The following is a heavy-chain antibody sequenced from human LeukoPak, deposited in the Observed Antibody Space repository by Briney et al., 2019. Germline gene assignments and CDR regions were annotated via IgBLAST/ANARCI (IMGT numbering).Heavy chain of an antibody. CDR2: ISGSGDST. J-gene: IGHJ4*02. Sequence: GGTLRLSCAASGFTFSSYGVSWVRQAPGKGLEWVSGISGSGDSTYYADSVKGRFTISRDNSKNTLYLQMNSLGAEDTAVYYCVLYYFDYWGQGTLVTVSS. V-gene: IGHV3-23*01. CDR1: GFTFSSYG. CDR3: VLYYFDY.